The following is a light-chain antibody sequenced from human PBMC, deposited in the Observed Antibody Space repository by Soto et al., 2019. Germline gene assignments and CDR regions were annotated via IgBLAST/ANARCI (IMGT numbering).Light chain of an antibody. J-gene: IGLJ2*01. CDR3: QSFDINVLALI. Sequence: QSVLTQPPSVSGAPGQRVTISCTGSNSNIGAGFGVQWYQQFPRTAPRLLIYSNTNRPSGVPDRFSASKSGTPASLAITGLRAEDEADYYCQSFDINVLALIFGVGTKLTVL. V-gene: IGLV1-40*01. CDR2: SNT. CDR1: NSNIGAGFG.